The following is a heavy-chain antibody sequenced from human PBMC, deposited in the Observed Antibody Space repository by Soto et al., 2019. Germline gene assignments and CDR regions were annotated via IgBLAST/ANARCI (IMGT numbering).Heavy chain of an antibody. Sequence: SLTCAVYGGSFSGYYWSWIRQPPGRGLEWIGEINHSGSTNYNPSLKSRVTISVDTSKNQFSLKLSSVTAADTAVYYCARSRRGGAIFGVVRWYFHYWGQGTLVTVFS. CDR2: INHSGST. V-gene: IGHV4-34*01. J-gene: IGHJ4*02. CDR3: ARSRRGGAIFGVVRWYFHY. CDR1: GGSFSGYY. D-gene: IGHD3-3*01.